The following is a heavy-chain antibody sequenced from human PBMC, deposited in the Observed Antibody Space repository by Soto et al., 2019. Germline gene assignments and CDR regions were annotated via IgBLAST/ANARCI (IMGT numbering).Heavy chain of an antibody. V-gene: IGHV3-7*03. Sequence: GGSLRLSCAASGFTFSSYWMSWVGQAPGKGLEWVANIKQDGSEKYYVDSVKGRFTISRDNAKNSLYLQMNSLRAEDTAVYYCARDISYSGYDINWFDPWGQGTLATVSS. CDR1: GFTFSSYW. J-gene: IGHJ5*02. CDR2: IKQDGSEK. CDR3: ARDISYSGYDINWFDP. D-gene: IGHD5-12*01.